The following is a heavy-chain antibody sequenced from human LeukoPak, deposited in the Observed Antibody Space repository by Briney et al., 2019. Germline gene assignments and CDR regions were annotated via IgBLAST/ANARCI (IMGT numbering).Heavy chain of an antibody. CDR2: IYYSGST. Sequence: SETLSLTCTVSGGPISSSSYYWGWIRQPPGKGLEWIGSIYYSGSTYYNPSLKSRVTISVDTSKNQFSLKLSSVTAADTAVYYCARFDSDGVGCFDYWGQGTLVTVSS. J-gene: IGHJ4*02. D-gene: IGHD3-22*01. V-gene: IGHV4-39*01. CDR1: GGPISSSSYY. CDR3: ARFDSDGVGCFDY.